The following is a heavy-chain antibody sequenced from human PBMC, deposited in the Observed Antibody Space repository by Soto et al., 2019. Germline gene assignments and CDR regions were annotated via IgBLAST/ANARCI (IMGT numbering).Heavy chain of an antibody. D-gene: IGHD3-3*01. CDR3: TREIVTIFGVNHNWFDP. V-gene: IGHV3-49*03. J-gene: IGHJ5*02. CDR2: IRSKAYGGTT. Sequence: TGGSLRLSCTASGFTFGDYAMSWFRQAPGKGLEWVGFIRSKAYGGTTEYAASVKGRFTISRDDSKSIAYLQMNSLKTEDTAVYYCTREIVTIFGVNHNWFDPWGQGTLVTVSS. CDR1: GFTFGDYA.